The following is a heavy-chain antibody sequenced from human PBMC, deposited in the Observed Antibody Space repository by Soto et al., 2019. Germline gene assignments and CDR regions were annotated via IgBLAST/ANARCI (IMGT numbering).Heavy chain of an antibody. Sequence: EGQLVESGGKLVRPGGSLRLSCEASGFVFSTYSMNWVRQAPGKGLEWISYISSTSGTIYYADSVKGRFTIFRDNAKNSLFLQMNGLRDDDTAVYYCANQKIRFSVAGTLYGLGVWGQGTTVTVSS. CDR1: GFVFSTYS. CDR2: ISSTSGTI. J-gene: IGHJ6*02. D-gene: IGHD6-19*01. V-gene: IGHV3-48*02. CDR3: ANQKIRFSVAGTLYGLGV.